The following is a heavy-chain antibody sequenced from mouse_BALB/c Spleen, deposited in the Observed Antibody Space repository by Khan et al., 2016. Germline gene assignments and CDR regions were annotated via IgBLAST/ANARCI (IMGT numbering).Heavy chain of an antibody. V-gene: IGHV1-52*01. J-gene: IGHJ2*01. Sequence: QVQLQQPGAELVRPGASVKLSCKASGHPFTTYWMNWVKQRPEQGLEWIGRIDPYDSETHYDQRFKDKAILTVDRSSSTAYMQLSSLTSADSAVYYCARGSTVFDYWGQGTTLTVSS. CDR2: IDPYDSET. CDR3: ARGSTVFDY. CDR1: GHPFTTYW. D-gene: IGHD1-1*01.